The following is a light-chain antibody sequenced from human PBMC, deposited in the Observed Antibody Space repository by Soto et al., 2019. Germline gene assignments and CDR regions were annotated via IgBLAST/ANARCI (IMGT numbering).Light chain of an antibody. Sequence: QSVLTQPASVSASRGQSITIPWTGTSSDVGSYNLVSWFQQHPGKVPKLLIYEGTKRPSGLSDRFSGSKSGNTASLTISGLQAEDEADYYCYSYAGENLYVFGTGTKVTVL. CDR3: YSYAGENLYV. CDR2: EGT. V-gene: IGLV2-23*01. J-gene: IGLJ1*01. CDR1: SSDVGSYNL.